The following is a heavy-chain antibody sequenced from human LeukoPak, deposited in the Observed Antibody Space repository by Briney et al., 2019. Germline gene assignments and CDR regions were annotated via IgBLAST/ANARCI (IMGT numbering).Heavy chain of an antibody. J-gene: IGHJ4*02. Sequence: GESLKISCKGSGYSFTSYWIGWVRQMPGKGLEWMGIIFPRDSDTRYSPSFQGQVTISADKSISTAYLQWSSLKASDTAMYYCARRARYYYGSGSYYQGPFDYWGQGTLVTVSS. CDR1: GYSFTSYW. V-gene: IGHV5-51*01. CDR2: IFPRDSDT. D-gene: IGHD3-10*01. CDR3: ARRARYYYGSGSYYQGPFDY.